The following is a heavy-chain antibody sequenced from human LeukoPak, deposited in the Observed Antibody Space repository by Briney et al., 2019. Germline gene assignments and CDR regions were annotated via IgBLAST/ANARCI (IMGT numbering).Heavy chain of an antibody. Sequence: GGSLRLSCVGSGFTSIAYALTWARQAPGKGLEWVSGISGGGVTTYYADSVKGRFTISRDNAKNSLYLQMNSLRAEDTAVYYCARDYTGYFPWGQGTLVIVSS. CDR1: GFTSIAYA. V-gene: IGHV3-23*01. J-gene: IGHJ5*02. CDR2: ISGGGVTT. CDR3: ARDYTGYFP. D-gene: IGHD3-9*01.